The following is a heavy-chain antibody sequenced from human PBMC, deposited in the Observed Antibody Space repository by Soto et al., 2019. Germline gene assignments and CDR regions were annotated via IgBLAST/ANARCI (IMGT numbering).Heavy chain of an antibody. CDR2: IITIFGTA. V-gene: IGHV1-69*06. CDR1: GGTFSSYA. CDR3: ARTGSIAAAGYYYYGMDV. D-gene: IGHD6-13*01. Sequence: QVQLVQSGAEVKKPGSSVKVSCKASGGTFSSYAISWVRQAPGQGLEWMGGIITIFGTANYAQKLQGRVTITADKYTSTAYMELSSLRSEDTAVYYCARTGSIAAAGYYYYGMDVWGQGPTVTVSS. J-gene: IGHJ6*02.